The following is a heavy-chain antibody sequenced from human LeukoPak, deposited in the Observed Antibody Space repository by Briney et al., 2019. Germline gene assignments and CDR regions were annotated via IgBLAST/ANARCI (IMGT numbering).Heavy chain of an antibody. CDR2: IGPSGTGT. CDR1: GFTFNNHA. CDR3: AKKEAVAGVFDY. J-gene: IGHJ4*02. V-gene: IGHV3-23*01. Sequence: GGSLRLSCAASGFTFNNHAMSWVRQAPGKGLEWVSGIGPSGTGTYYADSLKGRFTISRDNSKNTLYLQMSSLRAEDTAVYYCAKKEAVAGVFDYWGQGTLVTVSS. D-gene: IGHD6-19*01.